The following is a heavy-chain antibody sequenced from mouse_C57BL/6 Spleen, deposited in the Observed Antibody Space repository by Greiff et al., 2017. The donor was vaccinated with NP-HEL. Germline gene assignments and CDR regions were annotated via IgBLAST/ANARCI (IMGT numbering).Heavy chain of an antibody. D-gene: IGHD4-1*01. CDR3: ARERDWEEFDY. CDR2: ITPNNGGT. CDR1: GYTFTDYN. J-gene: IGHJ2*01. V-gene: IGHV1-18*01. Sequence: EVQLQQSGPELVKPGASVKIPCKASGYTFTDYNMDWVKQSHGKSLEWIGDITPNNGGTIYNQKFKGKATLTVDKSSSTAYMELRSLTSEDTAVYYCARERDWEEFDYWGQGTTLTVSS.